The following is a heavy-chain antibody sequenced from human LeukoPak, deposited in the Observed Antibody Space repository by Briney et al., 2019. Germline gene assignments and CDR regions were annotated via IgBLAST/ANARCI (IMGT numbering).Heavy chain of an antibody. Sequence: KAGGSLRLSCAASGFTFSTYGMNWVRQAPGKGLEWVSGISGSGGSTYYADSVKGRFTISRDNSKNTLYLQMNSLRAEDTAVYYCARTLAALDWGQGTLVTVSS. CDR1: GFTFSTYG. J-gene: IGHJ4*02. CDR3: ARTLAALD. V-gene: IGHV3-23*01. CDR2: ISGSGGST. D-gene: IGHD2-15*01.